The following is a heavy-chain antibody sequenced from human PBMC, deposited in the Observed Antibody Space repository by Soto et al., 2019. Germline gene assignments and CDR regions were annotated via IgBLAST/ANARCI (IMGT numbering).Heavy chain of an antibody. CDR3: AHSPCSGGTCYLFDY. Sequence: QITLKESGPTLLKPTQTLTLTCTISGFSLSRSGVGVGWIRQPPGKSLEWLALIYWDDVQRYNPSLKTRLTITKDDSRSQVVLTMTNMDPVDTATYYCAHSPCSGGTCYLFDYWGQGALVTVSS. J-gene: IGHJ4*02. CDR1: GFSLSRSGVG. V-gene: IGHV2-5*02. D-gene: IGHD2-15*01. CDR2: IYWDDVQ.